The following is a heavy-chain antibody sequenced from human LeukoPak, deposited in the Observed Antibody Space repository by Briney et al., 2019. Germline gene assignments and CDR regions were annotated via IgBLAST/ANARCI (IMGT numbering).Heavy chain of an antibody. V-gene: IGHV3-7*01. CDR1: GFTFSSYW. CDR3: ARDSAKTTVTTLDY. CDR2: IKQDGSEE. J-gene: IGHJ4*02. D-gene: IGHD4-17*01. Sequence: GGSLRLPCAASGFTFSSYWMSWVRQAPGKGLEWVANIKQDGSEEYYVDSVKGRFTISRDNAKNSLYLQMNSLRAEDTAVYYCARDSAKTTVTTLDYWGQGTLVTVSS.